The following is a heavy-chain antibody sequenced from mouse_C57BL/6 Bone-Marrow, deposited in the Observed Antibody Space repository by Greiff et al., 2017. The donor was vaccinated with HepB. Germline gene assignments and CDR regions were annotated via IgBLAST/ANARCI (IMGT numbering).Heavy chain of an antibody. CDR3: ARGDMVTTRYWYFDV. CDR2: INPSNGGT. CDR1: GYTFTSYW. Sequence: QVQLQQSGTELVKPGASVKLSCKASGYTFTSYWMHWVKQRPGQGLEWIGNINPSNGGTNYNEKFKSKATLTVDKSSSTDYLQLSSLTSEDTAVYYCARGDMVTTRYWYFDVWGTGTTVTVSS. V-gene: IGHV1-53*01. J-gene: IGHJ1*03. D-gene: IGHD2-3*01.